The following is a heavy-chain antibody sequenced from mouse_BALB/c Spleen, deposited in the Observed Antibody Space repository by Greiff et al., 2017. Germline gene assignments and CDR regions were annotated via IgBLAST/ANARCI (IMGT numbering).Heavy chain of an antibody. CDR3: TRRNGYYFFDY. Sequence: VQLQQPGAELVRPGASVKLSCKASGYTFTSYWINWVKQRPGQGLEWIGNIYPSDSYTNYNQKFKDKATLTVDKSSSTAYMQLSSPTSEDSAVYYCTRRNGYYFFDYWGQGTTLTVSS. V-gene: IGHV1-69*02. J-gene: IGHJ2*01. CDR1: GYTFTSYW. CDR2: IYPSDSYT. D-gene: IGHD2-3*01.